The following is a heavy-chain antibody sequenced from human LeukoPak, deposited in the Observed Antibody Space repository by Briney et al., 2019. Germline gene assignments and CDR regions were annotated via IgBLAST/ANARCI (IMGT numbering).Heavy chain of an antibody. CDR3: ARVGFEPRSRGRVIAYIVHWFDP. J-gene: IGHJ5*02. V-gene: IGHV1-18*01. CDR1: GYTFTNYG. D-gene: IGHD3-10*01. Sequence: ASVKVSCKASGYTFTNYGFTWVRQAPAQGLEWMGWISLYNADTNYAQNLQGRVTLTTDTSTRIAYMELRSLRSDDTAVYYCARVGFEPRSRGRVIAYIVHWFDPWGQGTLVTVSS. CDR2: ISLYNADT.